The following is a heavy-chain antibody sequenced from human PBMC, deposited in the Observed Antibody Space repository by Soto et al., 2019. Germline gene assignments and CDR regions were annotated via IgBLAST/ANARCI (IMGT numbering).Heavy chain of an antibody. CDR2: INPNSGGT. Sequence: ASVKVSCKASGYTFTGYYMHWVRQAPGQGLEWMGWINPNSGGTNYAQKFRGRVTMTRDTSISTAYMELSRLRSDDTAVYYCARDDYGDTIYYYYYGMDVWGQGTTVTVSS. J-gene: IGHJ6*02. CDR1: GYTFTGYY. V-gene: IGHV1-2*02. D-gene: IGHD4-17*01. CDR3: ARDDYGDTIYYYYYGMDV.